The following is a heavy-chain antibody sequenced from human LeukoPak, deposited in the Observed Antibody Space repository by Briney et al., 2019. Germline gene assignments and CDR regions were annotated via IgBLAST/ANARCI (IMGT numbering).Heavy chain of an antibody. Sequence: SETLSLTCTVSGGSISSDISYWAWVRQPPEKGLEWIGTIFYSGSSYYNPSLKSRVTISVDTSKNQFSLKLSSVTAADTAVYYCARAVGVRGSSLPDYWGQGTLVTVSS. CDR1: GGSISSDISY. V-gene: IGHV4-39*07. J-gene: IGHJ4*02. CDR2: IFYSGSS. CDR3: ARAVGVRGSSLPDY. D-gene: IGHD1-26*01.